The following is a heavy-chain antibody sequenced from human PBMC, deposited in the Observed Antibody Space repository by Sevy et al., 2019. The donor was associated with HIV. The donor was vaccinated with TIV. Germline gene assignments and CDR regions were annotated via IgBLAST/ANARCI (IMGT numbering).Heavy chain of an antibody. Sequence: SETLSLTCTVSGGSISSYYWSRIRQPPGKGLEWIGYIYYSGSTNYNPSLKSRVTISVDTSKNQFSLKLSSVTAADTAVYYCARVEYSSSNYYYMDVWGKGTTVTVSS. CDR1: GGSISSYY. CDR2: IYYSGST. D-gene: IGHD6-6*01. CDR3: ARVEYSSSNYYYMDV. V-gene: IGHV4-59*01. J-gene: IGHJ6*03.